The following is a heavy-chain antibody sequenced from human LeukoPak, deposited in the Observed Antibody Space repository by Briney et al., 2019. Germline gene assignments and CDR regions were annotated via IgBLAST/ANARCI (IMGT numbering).Heavy chain of an antibody. CDR2: IIPIFGTI. D-gene: IGHD1-26*01. Sequence: SVKVSCKTSGGNFSTHAISWVRQAPGQGLEWMGGIIPIFGTINYAQNFQGRVTMTTDTSTSTAYMELRSLRSDDTAVYYCAREAEERVNNFDYWGQGTLVTVSS. CDR1: GGNFSTHA. J-gene: IGHJ4*02. V-gene: IGHV1-69*05. CDR3: AREAEERVNNFDY.